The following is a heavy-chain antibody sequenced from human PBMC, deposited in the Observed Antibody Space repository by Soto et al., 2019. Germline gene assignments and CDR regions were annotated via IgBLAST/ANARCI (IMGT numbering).Heavy chain of an antibody. CDR1: GGTFSSYA. CDR2: IIPIFGTA. D-gene: IGHD4-17*01. CDR3: ARDTADNDYGELFDY. J-gene: IGHJ4*02. Sequence: QVQLVQSGAEVKKPGSSVKVSCKASGGTFSSYAISWVRQAPGQGLEWMGGIIPIFGTANYAQKFQGRVTIPADESTSTAYMELRSLRSEDTAVYYCARDTADNDYGELFDYWGQGTLVTVSS. V-gene: IGHV1-69*01.